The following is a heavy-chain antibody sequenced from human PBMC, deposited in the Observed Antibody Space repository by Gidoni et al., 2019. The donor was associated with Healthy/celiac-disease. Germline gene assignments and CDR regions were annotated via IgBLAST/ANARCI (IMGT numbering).Heavy chain of an antibody. V-gene: IGHV3-30-3*01. Sequence: QVQLVESGGGVVQPGRSLRLSCAASGFTFSSYAMHWVRQAPGKGLEWVAVISYDGSNKYYADSVKGRFTISRDNSKNTLYLQMNSLRAEDTAVYYCARDSGYSGYGYFDYWGQGTLVTVSS. J-gene: IGHJ4*02. CDR1: GFTFSSYA. CDR2: ISYDGSNK. CDR3: ARDSGYSGYGYFDY. D-gene: IGHD5-12*01.